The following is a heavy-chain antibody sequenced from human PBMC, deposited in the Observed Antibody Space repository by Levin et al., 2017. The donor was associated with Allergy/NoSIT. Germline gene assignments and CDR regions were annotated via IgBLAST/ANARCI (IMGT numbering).Heavy chain of an antibody. J-gene: IGHJ3*02. CDR2: IYYSGST. CDR1: GGSISSYY. Sequence: GSLRLSCTVSGGSISSYYWSWIRQPPGKGLEWIGYIYYSGSTNYNPSLKSRVTISVDTSKNQFSLKLSSVTAADTAVYYCARDHGDPSARAFDIWGQGTMVTVSS. V-gene: IGHV4-59*01. CDR3: ARDHGDPSARAFDI. D-gene: IGHD4-17*01.